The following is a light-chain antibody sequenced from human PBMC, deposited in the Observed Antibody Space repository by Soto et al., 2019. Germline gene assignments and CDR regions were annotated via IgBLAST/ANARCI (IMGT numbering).Light chain of an antibody. V-gene: IGKV3-20*01. Sequence: EIVLTQCPGTLSLSPGERATLSCRASQSVSTTYLAWYQQKPGQAPRLLVYDVSTRATGIPDRFSGSGSGTDFTLTISRLEPEDFAVYYCQQYVTSPPRLTFGGGTKVEIK. CDR3: QQYVTSPPRLT. CDR2: DVS. CDR1: QSVSTTY. J-gene: IGKJ4*01.